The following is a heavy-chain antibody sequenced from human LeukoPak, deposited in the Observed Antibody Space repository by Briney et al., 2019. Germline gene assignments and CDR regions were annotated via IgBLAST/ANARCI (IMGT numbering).Heavy chain of an antibody. J-gene: IGHJ4*02. CDR2: ISYDGSNK. Sequence: GGSLRLSCAASGFTFSDYYMSWIRQAPGKGLEWVAVISYDGSNKYYADSVKGRFTISRDNSKNTLYLQMNSLRAEDTAVYYCARGWSSSYKRIQSGALDYWGQGTLVTVSS. D-gene: IGHD6-13*01. CDR3: ARGWSSSYKRIQSGALDY. V-gene: IGHV3-30-3*01. CDR1: GFTFSDYY.